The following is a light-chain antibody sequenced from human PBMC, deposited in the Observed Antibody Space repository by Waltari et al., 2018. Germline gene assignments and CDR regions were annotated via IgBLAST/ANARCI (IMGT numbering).Light chain of an antibody. V-gene: IGKV1-39*01. CDR3: QQSYSSPFT. CDR1: QTISTY. J-gene: IGKJ3*01. CDR2: SAS. Sequence: DIQMTQSPSSLSASVGDRVNITCRTSQTISTYLNWYQQRPGMAPNLLIYSASSLQSGVPSRFSGSGSGTDFTLTISSLQPEDYATYFCQQSYSSPFTFGPGTRVDI.